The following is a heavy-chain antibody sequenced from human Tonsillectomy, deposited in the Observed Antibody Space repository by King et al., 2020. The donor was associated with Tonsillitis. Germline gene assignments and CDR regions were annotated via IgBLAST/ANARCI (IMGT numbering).Heavy chain of an antibody. CDR2: IYYSGST. CDR1: GGSISSSSYY. Sequence: QLQESGPGLVKPSETLSLTCTVSGGSISSSSYYWGWIRQPPGKGLEWIGSIYYSGSTYYNPSLKSRVTISVDTSKNQFSLKLSSVTAADTAVYYCGRVAARPPPANWFDPWGQGTLVTVSS. V-gene: IGHV4-39*01. D-gene: IGHD6-6*01. J-gene: IGHJ5*02. CDR3: GRVAARPPPANWFDP.